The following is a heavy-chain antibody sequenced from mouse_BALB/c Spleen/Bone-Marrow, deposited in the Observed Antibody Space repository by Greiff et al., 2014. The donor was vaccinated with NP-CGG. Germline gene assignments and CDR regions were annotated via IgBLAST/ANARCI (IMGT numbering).Heavy chain of an antibody. J-gene: IGHJ2*01. Sequence: QVQLQQSGAELVRPGSSVKISCKASGYAFSSYWMNWVKQRPGQGLEWIGQIYPGDGDTNYNGKFKGKATLTANKSSSTAYMQLSSLASEDSAVYFCARVRNWADYWGQGTTLTVSS. V-gene: IGHV1-80*01. CDR2: IYPGDGDT. CDR3: ARVRNWADY. D-gene: IGHD4-1*01. CDR1: GYAFSSYW.